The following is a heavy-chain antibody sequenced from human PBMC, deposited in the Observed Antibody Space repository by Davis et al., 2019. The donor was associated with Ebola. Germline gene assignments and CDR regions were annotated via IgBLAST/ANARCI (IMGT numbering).Heavy chain of an antibody. V-gene: IGHV1-69*04. CDR3: ARDSLLDAFDI. CDR2: IIPILGIA. Sequence: AASVKVSCKASGGPFSSNTISWVRQAPGQGLEWMGRIIPILGIANYAQKFQGRVTITADKSTTTAYMDLSSLRSEDTAVYYCARDSLLDAFDIWGQGTMVTVSS. J-gene: IGHJ3*02. CDR1: GGPFSSNT.